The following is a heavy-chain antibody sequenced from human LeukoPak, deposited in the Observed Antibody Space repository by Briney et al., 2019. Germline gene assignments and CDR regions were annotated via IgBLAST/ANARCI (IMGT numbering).Heavy chain of an antibody. J-gene: IGHJ4*02. CDR1: GGSISSGDHY. V-gene: IGHV4-30-4*01. CDR3: ARGRGYSYGIDY. CDR2: ILYSGTS. Sequence: SETLSLTCTVSGGSISSGDHYWSWIRQPPGTGLEFVGYILYSGTSYYNPSLKSRLIISVDTSKNQFSLKLSSVTAADTAVYYGARGRGYSYGIDYWGQGTLVTVSS. D-gene: IGHD5-18*01.